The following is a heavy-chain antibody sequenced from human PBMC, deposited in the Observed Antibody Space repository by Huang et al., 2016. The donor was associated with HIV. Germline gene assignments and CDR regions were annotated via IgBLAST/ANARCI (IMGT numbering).Heavy chain of an antibody. CDR3: AEEVSGYSYGIDY. D-gene: IGHD5-18*01. Sequence: EVQLLESGGGLVQPGGSLRLSCIASGFTFGNYASGWVRQAPGEGLEWVSAIRGIGGRTYYADSVKGRFTISRDNFKNTLYLKMNSLRAEDTAVYYCAEEVSGYSYGIDYWGQGTLVTVSS. CDR2: IRGIGGRT. CDR1: GFTFGNYA. V-gene: IGHV3-23*01. J-gene: IGHJ4*02.